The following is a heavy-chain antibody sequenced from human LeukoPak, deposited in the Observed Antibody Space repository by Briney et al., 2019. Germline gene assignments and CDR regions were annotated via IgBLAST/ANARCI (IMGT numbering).Heavy chain of an antibody. Sequence: GGSLRLSCAASGFTFSSYAMSWVRQAPGKGLEWVSGMSYSGGSTYYADSVKGRFTISRDNSKNTLYLQMKSLRAEDTAVYYCASLLTGPGALDYWGQGTLVTVSS. CDR3: ASLLTGPGALDY. D-gene: IGHD2-2*01. CDR2: MSYSGGST. J-gene: IGHJ4*02. CDR1: GFTFSSYA. V-gene: IGHV3-23*01.